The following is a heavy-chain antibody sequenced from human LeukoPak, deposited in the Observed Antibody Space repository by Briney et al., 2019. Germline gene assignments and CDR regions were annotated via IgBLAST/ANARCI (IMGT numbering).Heavy chain of an antibody. J-gene: IGHJ3*02. Sequence: GGSLRLSCAASGFTFSSYGMHWVRQAPGKGLEWVAVIWYDGSNKYYADSVKGRFTISRDNSKNTLYLQMNSLRAEDTAVYYCARDNRYYDSSGSSIWGQGTMVTGSS. CDR3: ARDNRYYDSSGSSI. V-gene: IGHV3-33*01. CDR2: IWYDGSNK. CDR1: GFTFSSYG. D-gene: IGHD3-22*01.